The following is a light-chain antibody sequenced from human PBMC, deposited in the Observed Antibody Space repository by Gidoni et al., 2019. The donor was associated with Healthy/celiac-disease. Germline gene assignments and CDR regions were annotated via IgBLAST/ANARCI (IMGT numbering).Light chain of an antibody. V-gene: IGKV2-28*01. J-gene: IGKJ5*01. Sequence: DIVMTQPPLSLPVTPGEPASISCRSSQSLLHSNGYNYLDWYLQKPGQSPQLLIYLGSNRASGVPDRFSGSGSGTDFTLKISRVEAEDVGVYYCMQALQTPITFXQXTRLXIK. CDR1: QSLLHSNGYNY. CDR3: MQALQTPIT. CDR2: LGS.